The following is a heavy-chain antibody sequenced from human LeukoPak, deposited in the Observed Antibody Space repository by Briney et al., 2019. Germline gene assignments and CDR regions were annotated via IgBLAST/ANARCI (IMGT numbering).Heavy chain of an antibody. D-gene: IGHD3-9*01. CDR2: FDPEDSET. Sequence: ASVKVSCKVSGYTLTELSMHWVRQAPGKGLEWMGGFDPEDSETIYAQKFQGRVTMTEDTSTDTAYMELSSLRSEDTAVYYCAFSGRRYFDWLLPPFDYWGQGTLVTVSS. CDR1: GYTLTELS. V-gene: IGHV1-24*01. CDR3: AFSGRRYFDWLLPPFDY. J-gene: IGHJ4*02.